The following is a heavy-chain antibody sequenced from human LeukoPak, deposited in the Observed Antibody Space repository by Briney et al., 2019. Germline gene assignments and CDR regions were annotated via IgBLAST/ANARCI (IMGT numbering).Heavy chain of an antibody. CDR1: GYTFTSYG. Sequence: ASVKVSCKASGYTFTSYGISWVRQAPGQGLEWMGWISAYNGNTNYAQKFQGRVTMTEDTSTDTAYMVLSSLSSEDTAVYYCATDPGVTTDGSYYYGMDVWGQGTTVTVSS. V-gene: IGHV1-18*01. J-gene: IGHJ6*02. CDR2: ISAYNGNT. D-gene: IGHD1-26*01. CDR3: ATDPGVTTDGSYYYGMDV.